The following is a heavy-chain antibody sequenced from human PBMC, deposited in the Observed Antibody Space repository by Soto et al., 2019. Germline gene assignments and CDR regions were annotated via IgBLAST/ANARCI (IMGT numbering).Heavy chain of an antibody. J-gene: IGHJ3*02. CDR1: GGTFSSYA. CDR3: ARESHYYDSGDYAFDI. D-gene: IGHD3-22*01. CDR2: IIPIFGTA. V-gene: IGHV1-69*01. Sequence: QVPLVQSGAEVKKPGSSVKVSCKASGGTFSSYAISWVRQAPGQGLEWMGGIIPIFGTANYAQKFQGRVTITADESTSTAYMELSSLRSEDTAVYYCARESHYYDSGDYAFDIWGQGTMVTVSS.